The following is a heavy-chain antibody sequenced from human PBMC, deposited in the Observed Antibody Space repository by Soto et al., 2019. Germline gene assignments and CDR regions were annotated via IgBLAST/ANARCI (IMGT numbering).Heavy chain of an antibody. CDR2: MSHDGSDT. Sequence: GGSLRLSCVGSGFIFSNNGMHWVRQTPGKGLEWVAFMSHDGSDTFYADSVKGRFTISRDNSKNTLFLHMSNLRAEDTAMYYCARDREYWWLTHHGDGMDVWGQGTTVTVSS. J-gene: IGHJ6*02. V-gene: IGHV3-30*03. CDR3: ARDREYWWLTHHGDGMDV. CDR1: GFIFSNNG. D-gene: IGHD2-15*01.